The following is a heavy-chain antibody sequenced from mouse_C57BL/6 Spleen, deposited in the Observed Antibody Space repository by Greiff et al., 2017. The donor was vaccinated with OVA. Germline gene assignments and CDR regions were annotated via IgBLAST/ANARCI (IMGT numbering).Heavy chain of an antibody. J-gene: IGHJ2*01. D-gene: IGHD2-5*01. CDR3: ARDSNYNYFDY. Sequence: EVHLVESEGGLVQPGSSMKLSCTASGFTFSDYYMAWVRQVPEKGLEWVANINYDGSSTYYLDSLKSRFIISRDNAKNILYLQMSSLKSEDTATYYCARDSNYNYFDYWGQGTTLTVSS. CDR1: GFTFSDYY. V-gene: IGHV5-16*01. CDR2: INYDGSST.